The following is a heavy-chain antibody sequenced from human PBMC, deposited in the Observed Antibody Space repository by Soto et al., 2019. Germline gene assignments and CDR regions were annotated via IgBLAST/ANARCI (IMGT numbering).Heavy chain of an antibody. D-gene: IGHD3-10*01. CDR2: ISGGAT. V-gene: IGHV3-23*01. CDR1: GFTFRDYG. CDR3: TKDSGWTSAD. Sequence: EVQLLKSGGGLVQPGGSRRLSCAASGFTFRDYGMSWVRQAPGKGLEWVSGISGGATYYADSVKGRFVISRDDSKNTLYLEMDSLRVEDTAVYYCTKDSGWTSADWGQGTLVTVSS. J-gene: IGHJ4*02.